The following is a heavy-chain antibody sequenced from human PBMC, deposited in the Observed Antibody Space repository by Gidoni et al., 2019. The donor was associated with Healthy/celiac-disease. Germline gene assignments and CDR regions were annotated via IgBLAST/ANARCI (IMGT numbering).Heavy chain of an antibody. V-gene: IGHV3-73*02. CDR3: IRSGHDLYYYYGMDV. Sequence: EVQLVESGGGWVRPGGSLKLSCAASGFTLSGSAMHWVLQASGKGLEWVGRIRSKANSYATAYAASVKGRFTISRDDSKNTAYLQMNSLKTEDTAVYYCIRSGHDLYYYYGMDVWGQGTTVTVSS. CDR2: IRSKANSYAT. CDR1: GFTLSGSA. D-gene: IGHD2-15*01. J-gene: IGHJ6*02.